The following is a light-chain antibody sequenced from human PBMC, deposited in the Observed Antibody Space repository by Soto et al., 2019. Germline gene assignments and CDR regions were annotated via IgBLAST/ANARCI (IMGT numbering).Light chain of an antibody. Sequence: SYELTQPPSVSVAPGQTARFACGGNNIGSRSVHWYQQGPGQAPILVVFDDDDRPSGIPERFSGSNSGNTATLTIIRVEAGDEADYYCQVWDTSIYQYVFGCGTKVTVL. CDR1: NIGSRS. CDR3: QVWDTSIYQYV. J-gene: IGLJ1*01. V-gene: IGLV3-21*02. CDR2: DDD.